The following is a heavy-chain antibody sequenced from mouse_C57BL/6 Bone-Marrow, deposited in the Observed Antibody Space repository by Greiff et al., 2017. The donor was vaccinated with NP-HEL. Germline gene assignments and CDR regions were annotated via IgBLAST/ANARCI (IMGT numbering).Heavy chain of an antibody. J-gene: IGHJ1*03. CDR3: ATDYYGSSHWYFDV. CDR1: GYTFTSYG. CDR2: IYIGNGYT. D-gene: IGHD1-1*01. Sequence: EVKLVESGAELVRPGSSVKMSCKTSGYTFTSYGINWVKQRPGQGLEWIGYIYIGNGYTEYNEKFKGKATLTSDTSSSTAYMQLSSLTSEDSAIYFCATDYYGSSHWYFDVWGTGTTVTVSS. V-gene: IGHV1-58*01.